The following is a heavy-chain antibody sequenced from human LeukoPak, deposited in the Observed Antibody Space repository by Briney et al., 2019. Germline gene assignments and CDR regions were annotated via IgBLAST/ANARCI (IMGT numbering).Heavy chain of an antibody. CDR2: VYYTGST. J-gene: IGHJ4*02. CDR3: ARSSSWYTDFDY. D-gene: IGHD6-13*01. V-gene: IGHV4-59*08. CDR1: GGSISNKY. Sequence: SETLSLTCSLSGGSISNKYWSWIRQAPGKGLEWIGYVYYTGSTSHNPSLKSRVTISLDTSKKQFSLKLTSVTAADTAVYYCARSSSWYTDFDYWGQGTLVTVSS.